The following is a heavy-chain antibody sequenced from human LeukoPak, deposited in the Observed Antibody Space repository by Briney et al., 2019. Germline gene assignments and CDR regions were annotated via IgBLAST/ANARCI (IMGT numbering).Heavy chain of an antibody. Sequence: PSETLSLTCAVYGGSFSGYYWSWIRQPPGKGLEWIGEINHSGSTNYNPSLKSRVTISVDTSKNQFSLKLSSVTAADTAVYYCARTRVDKGASDIWGQGTMVTVSS. V-gene: IGHV4-34*01. CDR3: ARTRVDKGASDI. J-gene: IGHJ3*02. CDR1: GGSFSGYY. CDR2: INHSGST.